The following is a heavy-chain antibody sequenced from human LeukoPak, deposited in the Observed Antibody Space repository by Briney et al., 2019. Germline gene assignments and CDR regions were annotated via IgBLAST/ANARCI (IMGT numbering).Heavy chain of an antibody. V-gene: IGHV3-21*01. Sequence: GGSLRLSCVASGFTYSHYGMNWVRQAPGKGLEWVSGITSDSRGIYYADSVKGRFTIYRDNSKMTLYLQMNSLRAEDTAVYYCARVAEAAAFDSWGQGTLVTVSS. CDR1: GFTYSHYG. CDR2: ITSDSRGI. D-gene: IGHD6-13*01. CDR3: ARVAEAAAFDS. J-gene: IGHJ4*02.